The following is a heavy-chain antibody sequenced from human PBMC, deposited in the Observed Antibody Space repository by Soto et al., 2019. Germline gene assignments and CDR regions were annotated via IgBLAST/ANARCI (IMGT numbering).Heavy chain of an antibody. D-gene: IGHD3-16*01. Sequence: EVQLVESGGGLVQPGGSLRLSCSASGFTISSYAMHWVRQAPGKGLESVSATYSKGGSTHYADTVRGRFTIATDNSKNTVKLQMSSLRAEDAAVYYCVIDLWGFESWGQGTLVTVSS. J-gene: IGHJ4*02. CDR3: VIDLWGFES. CDR2: TYSKGGST. CDR1: GFTISSYA. V-gene: IGHV3-64D*08.